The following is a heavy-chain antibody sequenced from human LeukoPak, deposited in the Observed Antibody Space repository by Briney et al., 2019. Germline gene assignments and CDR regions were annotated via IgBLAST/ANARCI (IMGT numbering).Heavy chain of an antibody. V-gene: IGHV3-23*01. CDR1: GFTFSSYA. CDR3: AKDEYSSGWYDFDY. Sequence: PGGSLRLSCAASGFTFSSYAMSWVRRAPGKGLEWVSAISGSGGSTYYADSVKGRFTISRDNSKNTLYLQMNSLRAEDTAVYYCAKDEYSSGWYDFDYWGQGTLVTVSS. D-gene: IGHD6-19*01. J-gene: IGHJ4*02. CDR2: ISGSGGST.